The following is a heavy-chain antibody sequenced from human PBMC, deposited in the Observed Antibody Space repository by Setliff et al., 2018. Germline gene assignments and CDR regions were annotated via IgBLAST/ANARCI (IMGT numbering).Heavy chain of an antibody. Sequence: GESLRLSCVASTFTFSKYAVTWVRQAPGKGLEWVSSIHVSGGSTYYADSVKGRFTISRDNSRNTLYLQMNSLRAEGTASYYCARDPNGDYVGAFDPWGQGILVTVSS. D-gene: IGHD4-17*01. V-gene: IGHV3-23*01. J-gene: IGHJ5*02. CDR2: IHVSGGST. CDR1: TFTFSKYA. CDR3: ARDPNGDYVGAFDP.